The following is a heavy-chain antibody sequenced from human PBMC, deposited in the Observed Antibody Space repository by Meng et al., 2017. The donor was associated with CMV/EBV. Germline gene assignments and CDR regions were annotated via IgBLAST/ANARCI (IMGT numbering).Heavy chain of an antibody. J-gene: IGHJ3*02. CDR2: IIPILGIA. Sequence: SVQVSCKASGGTFSSYTINWVRQAPGQGLEWMGRIIPILGIANYAQKFQGRVTITADKATSTAYMELSSLRSEDTAVYYCAHTIFGVAKAFDIWGQGTMVTVSS. CDR3: AHTIFGVAKAFDI. CDR1: GGTFSSYT. D-gene: IGHD3-3*01. V-gene: IGHV1-69*02.